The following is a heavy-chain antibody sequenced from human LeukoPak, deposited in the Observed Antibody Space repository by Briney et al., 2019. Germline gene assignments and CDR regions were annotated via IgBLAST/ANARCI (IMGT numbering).Heavy chain of an antibody. V-gene: IGHV3-9*01. Sequence: GGSLRLSCAASGFTFDDYAMHWVRQAPGKGLEWVSGISWNSGSIGYADSVKGRFTISRDNAKNSLYLQMNSLRAEDTALYYCAKDIGIVVVPAAIGGMDVWGQGTTVTASS. CDR3: AKDIGIVVVPAAIGGMDV. D-gene: IGHD2-2*01. CDR1: GFTFDDYA. CDR2: ISWNSGSI. J-gene: IGHJ6*02.